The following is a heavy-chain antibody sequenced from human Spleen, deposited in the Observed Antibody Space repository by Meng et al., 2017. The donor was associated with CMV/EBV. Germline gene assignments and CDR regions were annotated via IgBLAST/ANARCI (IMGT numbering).Heavy chain of an antibody. D-gene: IGHD6-6*01. J-gene: IGHJ4*02. Sequence: LTCSVYGVSFSGYYWSGIRQPPGKGLEWIGEINHSGSTNYNPSLKSRVTISVDTSKNQFSLKLSSVTAADTAVYYCARDRSIAAFDYWGQGTLVTVSS. V-gene: IGHV4-34*01. CDR1: GVSFSGYY. CDR3: ARDRSIAAFDY. CDR2: INHSGST.